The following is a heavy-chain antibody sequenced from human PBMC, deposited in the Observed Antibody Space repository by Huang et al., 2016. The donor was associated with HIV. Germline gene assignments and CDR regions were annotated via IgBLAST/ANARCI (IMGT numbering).Heavy chain of an antibody. Sequence: QMQLQQRGAGLLKPSETLSLTCGVSGGSFTGNYLTWFRQAPGTGLEWIGEVNDSGATNYNPALNGRVTISLDKSNRELSLNLRSVTAADTAVYYCARQWTILEWLLGLDVWGQGTTVIVSS. D-gene: IGHD3-3*01. CDR2: VNDSGAT. CDR3: ARQWTILEWLLGLDV. CDR1: GGSFTGNY. V-gene: IGHV4-34*02. J-gene: IGHJ6*02.